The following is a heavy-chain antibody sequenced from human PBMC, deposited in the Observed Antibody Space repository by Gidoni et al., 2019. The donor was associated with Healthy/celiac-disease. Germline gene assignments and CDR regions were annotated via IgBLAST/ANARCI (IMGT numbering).Heavy chain of an antibody. D-gene: IGHD3-22*01. CDR3: AKDIYYYDSSWGAFDI. CDR1: GFPFDDYA. CDR2: ISWNSGSI. Sequence: EVQLVESGGGMVQPGRSLRLSCSASGFPFDDYAMHWVRPAPGKGLEWVSGISWNSGSIGYADSVKGRFTISRDNAKNSLYLQMNSLRAEDTALYYCAKDIYYYDSSWGAFDICGQGTMVTVSS. V-gene: IGHV3-9*01. J-gene: IGHJ3*02.